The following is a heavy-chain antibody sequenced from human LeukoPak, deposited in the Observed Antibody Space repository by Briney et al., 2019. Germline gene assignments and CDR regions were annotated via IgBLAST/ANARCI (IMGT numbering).Heavy chain of an antibody. J-gene: IGHJ4*02. CDR3: ARYYYDSQGPDY. V-gene: IGHV1-8*01. CDR2: MNPNSGNT. Sequence: GASVKVSCKASGYTFTSYDINWVRQATGQGLEWMGWMNPNSGNTGYAQKFQGRVTMTRNTSISTAYMELSSLRSEDTAVYYCARYYYDSQGPDYWGQGTLVTVSS. CDR1: GYTFTSYD. D-gene: IGHD3-22*01.